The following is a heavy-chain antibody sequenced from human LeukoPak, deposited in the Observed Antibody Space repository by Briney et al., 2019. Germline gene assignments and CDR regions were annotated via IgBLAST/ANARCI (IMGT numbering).Heavy chain of an antibody. J-gene: IGHJ4*02. Sequence: GGSLRLSCAASGFTFDDYAMHWVRQVPGKGLEWVSGISWNSGSIGYADSVKGRFTISRDNAKNSLYLQMNSLRAEDTALYYCAKGYCSSISCLVDYWGQGTLVTVSS. CDR1: GFTFDDYA. CDR2: ISWNSGSI. CDR3: AKGYCSSISCLVDY. V-gene: IGHV3-9*01. D-gene: IGHD2-2*01.